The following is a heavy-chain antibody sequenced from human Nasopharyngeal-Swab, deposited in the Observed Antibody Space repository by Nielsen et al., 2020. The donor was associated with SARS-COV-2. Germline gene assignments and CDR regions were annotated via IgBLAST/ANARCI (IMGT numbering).Heavy chain of an antibody. CDR1: GFTFSSYG. V-gene: IGHV3-33*01. CDR2: IWYDGSNK. J-gene: IGHJ4*02. D-gene: IGHD3-22*01. Sequence: GGSLRLSCAASGFTFSSYGMHWVRQAPGKGLEWVAVIWYDGSNKYYADSVKGRFTISRDSSKNTLYLQMNSLRAEDTAVYYCARDFGAYYDSTAKAYWGQGTLVTVSS. CDR3: ARDFGAYYDSTAKAY.